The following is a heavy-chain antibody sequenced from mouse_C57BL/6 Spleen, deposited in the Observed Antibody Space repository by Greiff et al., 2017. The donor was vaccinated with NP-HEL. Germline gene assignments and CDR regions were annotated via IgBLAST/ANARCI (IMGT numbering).Heavy chain of an antibody. V-gene: IGHV1-69*01. CDR2: IDPSDSYT. Sequence: VQLQQPGAELVMPGASVKLSCKASGYTFTSYWMHWVKQRPGQGLEWIGEIDPSDSYTNYNQKFKGKSTLTVDKSSSTAYMQLSSLTSEDSAVYYCATHHYYGSRYYFDYWGQGTTLTVSS. J-gene: IGHJ2*01. CDR1: GYTFTSYW. CDR3: ATHHYYGSRYYFDY. D-gene: IGHD1-1*01.